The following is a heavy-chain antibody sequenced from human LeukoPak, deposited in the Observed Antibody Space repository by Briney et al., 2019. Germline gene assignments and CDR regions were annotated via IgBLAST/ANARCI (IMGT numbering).Heavy chain of an antibody. D-gene: IGHD6-13*01. CDR2: VSGSGGST. CDR3: AKDKRYSSSWENFDS. Sequence: GGSLRLSCAASGFTFSSYAMSWVRQAPGKGLEWVSTVSGSGGSTYYTDSVKGRFTISRDNSKDTLYLQMSSLRAEDTAVYYCAKDKRYSSSWENFDSWGLGTLVTASS. J-gene: IGHJ4*02. V-gene: IGHV3-23*01. CDR1: GFTFSSYA.